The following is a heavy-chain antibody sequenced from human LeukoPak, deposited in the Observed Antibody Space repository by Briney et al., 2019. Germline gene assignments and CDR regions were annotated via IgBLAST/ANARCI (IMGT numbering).Heavy chain of an antibody. CDR2: ITTSGSTI. V-gene: IGHV3-11*04. J-gene: IGHJ4*02. D-gene: IGHD1-1*01. Sequence: PGGSLRLSCAASGFTFRDSYMTWIRQAPGKGLEWVSYITTSGSTIYADSLKGRFAISRDNAKNSLYLQMNSLRAEDTAVYYCAREDNSNWNIDYWGQGTLVTVFS. CDR1: GFTFRDSY. CDR3: AREDNSNWNIDY.